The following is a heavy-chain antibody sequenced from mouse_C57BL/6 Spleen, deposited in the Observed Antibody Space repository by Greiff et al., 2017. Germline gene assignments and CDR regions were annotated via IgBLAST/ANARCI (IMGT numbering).Heavy chain of an antibody. CDR1: GYTFTSYW. D-gene: IGHD4-1*01. Sequence: QVQLQQPGAELVRPGSSVKLSCKASGYTFTSYWMAWVKQRPGQGLEWIGNIYPSDSATHYNQKFKDKATLTVDKSSSTAYMQLSSLTSEDSAVYYCARGNWDAYWYFDVWGTGTTVTVSS. J-gene: IGHJ1*03. CDR3: ARGNWDAYWYFDV. V-gene: IGHV1-61*01. CDR2: IYPSDSAT.